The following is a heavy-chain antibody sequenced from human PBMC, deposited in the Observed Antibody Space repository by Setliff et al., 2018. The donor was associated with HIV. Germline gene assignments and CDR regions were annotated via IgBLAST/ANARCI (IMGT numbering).Heavy chain of an antibody. J-gene: IGHJ2*01. D-gene: IGHD3-22*01. CDR2: IRYDGSNK. CDR3: AKDMEYDTSVYYHWYFDL. CDR1: GFTFSTYG. V-gene: IGHV3-30*02. Sequence: GGSLRLSCAASGFTFSTYGMHWVRQAPGKGLEWVAFIRYDGSNKYYADSVKGRFTISRDNSKNTLHLQVNSLRAEDTALYYCAKDMEYDTSVYYHWYFDLWGRGALVTVSS.